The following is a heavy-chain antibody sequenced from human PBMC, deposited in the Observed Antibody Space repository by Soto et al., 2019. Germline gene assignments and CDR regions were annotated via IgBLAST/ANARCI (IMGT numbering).Heavy chain of an antibody. Sequence: GGSLRVSCAASGLTFSIAWMNWVRQAPGKGLEWVGRIRSKTDGATTDYGAPVKGRFTISRDDSKNTLFLQMDSLKTEDTAVYYCTTDLGYFDTSGYPCWGQGTLVTVSS. D-gene: IGHD3-22*01. CDR1: GLTFSIAW. J-gene: IGHJ4*01. V-gene: IGHV3-15*07. CDR3: TTDLGYFDTSGYPC. CDR2: IRSKTDGATT.